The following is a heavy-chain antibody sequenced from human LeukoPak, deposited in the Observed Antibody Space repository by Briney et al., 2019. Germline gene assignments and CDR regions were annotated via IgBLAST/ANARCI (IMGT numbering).Heavy chain of an antibody. Sequence: SETLSLTCAVYGGSFSGYYWSWSRQPPGKGLEWIGEINHSGSTNYNPSLKSRVTISVDTSKNQFSLKLSSVTAADTAVYYCAREVVVDRLIDYWGQGTLVTVSS. CDR3: AREVVVDRLIDY. V-gene: IGHV4-34*01. D-gene: IGHD2-15*01. CDR1: GGSFSGYY. CDR2: INHSGST. J-gene: IGHJ4*02.